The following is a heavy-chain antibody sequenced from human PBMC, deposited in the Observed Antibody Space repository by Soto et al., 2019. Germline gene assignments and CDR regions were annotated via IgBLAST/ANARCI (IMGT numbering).Heavy chain of an antibody. J-gene: IGHJ4*02. CDR1: DSTFSSYE. CDR2: ISSSGINI. V-gene: IGHV3-48*03. CDR3: VRFGGAAAGPGDY. D-gene: IGHD6-13*01. Sequence: QSGGSLRLSCVASDSTFSSYEMNWVRQAPGKGLEWVSYISSSGINIYYTDSVKGRFTISRDNAKKSLYLQMNSLRAEDTAVYYCVRFGGAAAGPGDYWGQGTLVTVPQ.